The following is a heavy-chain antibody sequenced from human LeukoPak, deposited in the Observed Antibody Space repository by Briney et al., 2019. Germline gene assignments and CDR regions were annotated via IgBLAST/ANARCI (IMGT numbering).Heavy chain of an antibody. D-gene: IGHD3-3*01. Sequence: GASVKVSCKASGNTLINYYMHWVRQAPGQGLEWMGIINPTGVSTSYAQKFQGRVTMTRDTSTSTVYMELSSLRSEDTAVYYCARGPNYDFWSGYYPVDYWGQGTLVTVSS. J-gene: IGHJ4*02. V-gene: IGHV1-46*01. CDR2: INPTGVST. CDR3: ARGPNYDFWSGYYPVDY. CDR1: GNTLINYY.